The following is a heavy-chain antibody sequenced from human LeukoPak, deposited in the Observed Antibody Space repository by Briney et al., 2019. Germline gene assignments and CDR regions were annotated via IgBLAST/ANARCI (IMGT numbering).Heavy chain of an antibody. Sequence: PSETLSLTCAVYGGSFSGYYWSWIRQPPGKGLEWIGEINHSGSTNYNPSLKGRVTISVDTSKNQFSLKLSSVTAADTAVYYCALLGRYYDSSGYYDYWGQGTLVTVSS. J-gene: IGHJ4*02. CDR1: GGSFSGYY. CDR3: ALLGRYYDSSGYYDY. CDR2: INHSGST. V-gene: IGHV4-34*01. D-gene: IGHD3-22*01.